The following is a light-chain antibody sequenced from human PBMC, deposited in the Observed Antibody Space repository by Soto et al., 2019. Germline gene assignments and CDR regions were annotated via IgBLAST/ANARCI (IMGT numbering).Light chain of an antibody. CDR2: GAS. Sequence: EIVMTQSPDTLSLSPGERATLSCRASQSADSNLAWYQQKPGQAPRLVIYGASSRATGIPDRFSGSGSGTDFTLSISRLEPEDFAVYYCQQYSSLWTFGQGTKVDIK. J-gene: IGKJ1*01. CDR1: QSADSN. CDR3: QQYSSLWT. V-gene: IGKV3-20*01.